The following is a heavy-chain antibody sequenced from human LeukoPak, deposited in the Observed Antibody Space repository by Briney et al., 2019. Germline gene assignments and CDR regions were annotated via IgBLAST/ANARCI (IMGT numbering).Heavy chain of an antibody. V-gene: IGHV3-73*01. J-gene: IGHJ4*02. CDR2: IRSKANGYAT. Sequence: PGGSLRLSCAASGFTFSDSAMHWVRQASGKGLERSGRIRSKANGYATAYAASVKDRFTISRDDSKNTAYLQMNSLKTEDTSVYYCTRLSGDLTFDYWGQGTLVTVSS. CDR1: GFTFSDSA. D-gene: IGHD6-25*01. CDR3: TRLSGDLTFDY.